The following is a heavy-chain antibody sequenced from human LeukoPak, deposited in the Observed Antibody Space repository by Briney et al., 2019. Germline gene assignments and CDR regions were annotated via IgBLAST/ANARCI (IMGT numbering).Heavy chain of an antibody. CDR1: GFTFSSCS. J-gene: IGHJ4*02. Sequence: GGSLRLSCAASGFTFSSCSMNWVRQAPGKGLEWVSFISERSSNIYYADSVKGRFTISRDNPKNSVYLQMNSLRAEDTAVYYCARDVLAATGPFWGQGTLVTVSS. CDR3: ARDVLAATGPF. V-gene: IGHV3-48*01. D-gene: IGHD6-13*01. CDR2: ISERSSNI.